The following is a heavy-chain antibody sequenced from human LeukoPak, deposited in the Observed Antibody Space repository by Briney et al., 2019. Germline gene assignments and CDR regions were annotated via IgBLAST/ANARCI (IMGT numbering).Heavy chain of an antibody. Sequence: PSETLSLTCTVSGGSISSYYWSWIRQPPGKGLEWIGYIYYSGSTNYNPSLKSRVTISVDTSKNQFSLKLSSVTAADTAVYYCASDYYGSGSYYNDYWGQGTLVTVSS. CDR2: IYYSGST. J-gene: IGHJ4*02. V-gene: IGHV4-59*01. CDR1: GGSISSYY. D-gene: IGHD3-10*01. CDR3: ASDYYGSGSYYNDY.